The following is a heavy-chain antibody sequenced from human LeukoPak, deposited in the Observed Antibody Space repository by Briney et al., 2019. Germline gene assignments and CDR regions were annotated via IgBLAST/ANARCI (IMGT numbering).Heavy chain of an antibody. V-gene: IGHV1-8*01. Sequence: ASVKVSCKASGYTFTSYDINWVRQATGQGLEWMGWMNPNSGNTGYAQKFQGRVTMTRNTSISTAYMELSSLRSEDTAEYYCARGYDSSGYYIDYWGQGTLVTVSS. CDR2: MNPNSGNT. CDR1: GYTFTSYD. D-gene: IGHD3-22*01. J-gene: IGHJ4*02. CDR3: ARGYDSSGYYIDY.